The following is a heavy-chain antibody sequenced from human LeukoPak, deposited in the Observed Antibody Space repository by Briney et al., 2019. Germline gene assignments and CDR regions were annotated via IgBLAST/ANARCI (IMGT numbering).Heavy chain of an antibody. V-gene: IGHV3-7*01. J-gene: IGHJ4*02. CDR2: IKQDGSEK. Sequence: GGSLRLSCAASGFNFGEFWMAWVRQAPGKGLEWVANIKQDGSEKYYVNSVKGRFTISRDNAKNSLYLQMNSLRAEDTAIYYCAREDDWNYEDYWGQGTLVTVSS. CDR1: GFNFGEFW. CDR3: AREDDWNYEDY. D-gene: IGHD1-7*01.